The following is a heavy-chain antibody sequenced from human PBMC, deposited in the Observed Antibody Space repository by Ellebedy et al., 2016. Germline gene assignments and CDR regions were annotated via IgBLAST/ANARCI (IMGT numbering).Heavy chain of an antibody. V-gene: IGHV3-23*01. CDR3: AKHETDGDYYFDL. Sequence: GESLKISXAASGFTFKTYAMSWVRQAPGEGLEWVSTLSGSGPKTYYADSVQGRFTTSRDNSKSTLYLQMNSLRAEDTAVYYCAKHETDGDYYFDLWGRGILVTVSS. CDR2: LSGSGPKT. CDR1: GFTFKTYA. D-gene: IGHD2-21*01. J-gene: IGHJ2*01.